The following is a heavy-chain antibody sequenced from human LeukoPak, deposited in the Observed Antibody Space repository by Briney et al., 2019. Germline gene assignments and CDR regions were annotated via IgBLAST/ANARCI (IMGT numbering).Heavy chain of an antibody. CDR2: ISYDGSNK. V-gene: IGHV3-30-3*01. J-gene: IGHJ4*02. CDR3: AREFYYYDSSGY. Sequence: PGGSLRLSCAASGFTFSSYAMHWVRKAPGEGLGWVAVISYDGSNKYYADSVKGRFTISRDNSKNTLYLQMNSLRAEDTVVYCCAREFYYYDSSGYWGQGTLVTVSS. D-gene: IGHD3-22*01. CDR1: GFTFSSYA.